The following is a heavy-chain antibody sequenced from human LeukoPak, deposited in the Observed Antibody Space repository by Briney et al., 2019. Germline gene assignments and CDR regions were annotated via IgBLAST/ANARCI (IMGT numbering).Heavy chain of an antibody. V-gene: IGHV3-30*18. CDR1: GFSFSRYG. CDR3: TKDLLGILGMDV. J-gene: IGHJ6*02. CDR2: ISYDGSDK. D-gene: IGHD1-14*01. Sequence: PGGSLRLSCAASGFSFSRYGIHWVRQAPGKGLEWVAVISYDGSDKYYADSAKGRFTISRDNSKNRLYLQMSSLRDEDTAVYYCTKDLLGILGMDVWGQGTTVTVSS.